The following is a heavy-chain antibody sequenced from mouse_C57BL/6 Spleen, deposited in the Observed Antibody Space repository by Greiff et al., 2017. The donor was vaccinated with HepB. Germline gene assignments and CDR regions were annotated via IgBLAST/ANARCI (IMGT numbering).Heavy chain of an antibody. D-gene: IGHD3-2*02. Sequence: VQLQQPGAELVRPGTSVKLSCKASGYTFTSYWMHWVKQRPGQGLEWIGVIDPSDSYTNYNQKFKGKATLTVDTSSSTAYMQLSSLTSEDSAVYYCARWRLLGMDYWGQGTSVTVSS. J-gene: IGHJ4*01. CDR1: GYTFTSYW. CDR3: ARWRLLGMDY. V-gene: IGHV1-59*01. CDR2: IDPSDSYT.